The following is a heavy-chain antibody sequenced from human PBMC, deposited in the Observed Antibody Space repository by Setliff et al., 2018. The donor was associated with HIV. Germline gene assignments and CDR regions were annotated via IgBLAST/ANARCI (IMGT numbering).Heavy chain of an antibody. CDR1: GCSFTSYW. J-gene: IGHJ4*02. CDR2: IYPADSDT. Sequence: GESLKISCKGSGCSFTSYWIGWVRQMPGKGLEWMGVIYPADSDTRYSPSFQGQVTISADKSISTAFLQWNSLRASDTAMYYCARLPGTWLQSLWERAPYYFDYWGPGTLVTVSS. CDR3: ARLPGTWLQSLWERAPYYFDY. D-gene: IGHD5-12*01. V-gene: IGHV5-51*01.